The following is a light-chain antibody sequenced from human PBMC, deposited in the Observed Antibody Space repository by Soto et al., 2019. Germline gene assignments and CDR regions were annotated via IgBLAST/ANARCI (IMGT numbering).Light chain of an antibody. CDR1: QRISSW. Sequence: DIQMTQSPSTLSASVGDRVTITCRASQRISSWLAWYQQKPVKAPKLLIYKASSLASGVPSRFSASGSGTAFTLTISSLQPDDFATYYGQQYDSYSVTFGQGTKLQIK. CDR3: QQYDSYSVT. CDR2: KAS. J-gene: IGKJ2*01. V-gene: IGKV1-5*03.